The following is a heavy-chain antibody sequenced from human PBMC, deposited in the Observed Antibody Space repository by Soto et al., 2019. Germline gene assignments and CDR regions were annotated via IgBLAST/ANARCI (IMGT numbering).Heavy chain of an antibody. D-gene: IGHD3-10*01. CDR2: ISYDGSNK. Sequence: GGSLRLSCAASGFTFSSYAMHWVRQAPGKGLEWVAVISYDGSNKYYADSVKGRFTISRDNSKNSLYLQMNSLRVEDTGVYYWSRGVVDMWGQGTMVTVSS. CDR3: SRGVVDM. J-gene: IGHJ3*02. V-gene: IGHV3-30-3*01. CDR1: GFTFSSYA.